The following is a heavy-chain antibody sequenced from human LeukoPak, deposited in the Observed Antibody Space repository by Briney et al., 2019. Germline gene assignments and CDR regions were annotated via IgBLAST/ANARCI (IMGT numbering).Heavy chain of an antibody. CDR1: GGSISGYY. V-gene: IGHV4-59*01. D-gene: IGHD6-13*01. CDR3: AEVHVAAAGMGWFDP. CDR2: IYYNGNT. J-gene: IGHJ5*02. Sequence: SETLSLTCTVSGGSISGYYWSWIRQPPGQGPEWIGFIYYNGNTNYNPSLKSRVTISIDTSRNQFSLKLNSVTAADTAVYFCAEVHVAAAGMGWFDPWGQGTLVTVSS.